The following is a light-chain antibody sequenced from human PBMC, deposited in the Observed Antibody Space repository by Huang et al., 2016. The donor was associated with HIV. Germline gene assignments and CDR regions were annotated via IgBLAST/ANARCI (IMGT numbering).Light chain of an antibody. CDR3: QQRSAWPRT. J-gene: IGKJ2*01. Sequence: EIVLTQSPATLSLSPGESATLSCRTSQSVFNYLAWYQQRPGQAPRLLIYDASNRATGVSARCSGSGSGTDFALTISSLEPEDFAVYYCQQRSAWPRTFGQGTKLEI. V-gene: IGKV3-11*01. CDR2: DAS. CDR1: QSVFNY.